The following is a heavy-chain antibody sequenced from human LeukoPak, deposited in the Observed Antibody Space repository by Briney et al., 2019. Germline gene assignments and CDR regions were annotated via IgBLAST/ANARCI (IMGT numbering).Heavy chain of an antibody. D-gene: IGHD2-2*01. CDR1: GFTFSSYA. V-gene: IGHV3-23*01. J-gene: IGHJ3*02. Sequence: PGGSLRLSCAASGFTFSSYAMSWVRQAPGKGLEWVSAISGSGGSTYYADSVKGRFTISRDNSKNTLYLQMNSLRAEDTAVYYCANSGYCSSTSCYLDAFDIWGQGTMVTVSS. CDR2: ISGSGGST. CDR3: ANSGYCSSTSCYLDAFDI.